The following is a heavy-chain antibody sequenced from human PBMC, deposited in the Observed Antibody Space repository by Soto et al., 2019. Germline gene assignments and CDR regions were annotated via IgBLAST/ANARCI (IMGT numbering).Heavy chain of an antibody. V-gene: IGHV3-23*01. CDR3: AKLYYDFWSFYCCPYYFDY. CDR2: ISGSGGST. CDR1: GFTFSSYA. D-gene: IGHD3-3*01. Sequence: EVQLLESGGGLVQPGGSLRLSCAASGFTFSSYAMSWVRQAPGKGLEWVSAISGSGGSTYYADSVKGRFTISRDNSKSPLYLLMNVVRFEETSLYYCAKLYYDFWSFYCCPYYFDYWGQGCLVT. J-gene: IGHJ4*02.